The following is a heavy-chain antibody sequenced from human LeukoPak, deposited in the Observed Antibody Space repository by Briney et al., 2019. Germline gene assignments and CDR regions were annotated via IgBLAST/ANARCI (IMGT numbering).Heavy chain of an antibody. CDR2: IDQDESTK. V-gene: IGHV3-7*01. Sequence: PGGSLRLSCVVSGFSLSSYWMNWVRQAPGKGPEWVANIDQDESTKSYVDSVKGRFTISRDNARNSLYLQMNSLRIEDTAIYYCARGRPDSGYNHLGPWGQGTLVTVSS. CDR1: GFSLSSYW. J-gene: IGHJ5*02. CDR3: ARGRPDSGYNHLGP. D-gene: IGHD3-22*01.